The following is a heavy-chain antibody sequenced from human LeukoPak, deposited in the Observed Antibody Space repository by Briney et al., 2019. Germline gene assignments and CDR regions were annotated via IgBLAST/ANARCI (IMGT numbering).Heavy chain of an antibody. V-gene: IGHV1-8*01. Sequence: ASVKVSCKASGYTFTSYDINWVRQAPGQGLEWMGWMNPNSGNTGYAQKFQGRVTMTRNTSISTAYMELSSLRSEDTAVYYCARGPGYYDSSGYVNYWGQGTLVTVSS. CDR2: MNPNSGNT. CDR1: GYTFTSYD. CDR3: ARGPGYYDSSGYVNY. D-gene: IGHD3-22*01. J-gene: IGHJ4*02.